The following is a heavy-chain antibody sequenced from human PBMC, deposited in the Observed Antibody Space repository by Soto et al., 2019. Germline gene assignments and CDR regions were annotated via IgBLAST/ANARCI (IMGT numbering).Heavy chain of an antibody. J-gene: IGHJ4*02. D-gene: IGHD5-12*01. V-gene: IGHV3-23*01. CDR2: ISGSGGRT. CDR3: AKRAQIYDPGYYFDF. CDR1: GFTFSDYA. Sequence: PGRSLRLSCAASGFTFSDYAMSWVRQGPGKGLEWVSTISGSGGRTFYADSVKGRFTISRDNSKNTLSLQMNSLRAEDTAVYYCAKRAQIYDPGYYFDFWGQGTPVTVSS.